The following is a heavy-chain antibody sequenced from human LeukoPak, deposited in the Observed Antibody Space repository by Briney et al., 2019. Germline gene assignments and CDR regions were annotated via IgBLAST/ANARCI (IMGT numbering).Heavy chain of an antibody. CDR1: GITLSNYT. D-gene: IGHD3-22*01. Sequence: GGSLRLSCAVSGITLSNYTMTWVRQAPGKGLEWVAGISGSGGGTNYADSVKGRFTISRDNYKNTLYLQMNSLGAEDTAVYFCAKRGVVIRVILVGFHKEAYYFDSWGQGALVTVSS. J-gene: IGHJ4*02. CDR3: AKRGVVIRVILVGFHKEAYYFDS. CDR2: ISGSGGGT. V-gene: IGHV3-23*01.